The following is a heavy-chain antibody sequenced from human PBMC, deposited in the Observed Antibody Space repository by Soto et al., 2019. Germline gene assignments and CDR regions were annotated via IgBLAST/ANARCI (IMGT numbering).Heavy chain of an antibody. J-gene: IGHJ4*01. CDR3: AIIMGVALTDFDY. D-gene: IGHD1-26*01. CDR1: AGSISRDASY. V-gene: IGHV4-39*02. Sequence: QLQLQESGPRLVKSSETLSLPCTVSAGSISRDASYWSWIRQPPGKGLEWIGSLYYSGSTYYNPSLKIRVAIYIDTTNSHFCLRLSSVTTADTPVYYCAIIMGVALTDFDYSGHRTLVGVSA. CDR2: LYYSGST.